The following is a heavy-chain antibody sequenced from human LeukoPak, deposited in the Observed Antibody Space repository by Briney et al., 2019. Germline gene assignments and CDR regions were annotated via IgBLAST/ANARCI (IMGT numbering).Heavy chain of an antibody. CDR1: GGSISSHY. D-gene: IGHD1-26*01. Sequence: PSETLSLTCTVSGGSISSHYWTWIRQPPGKGLEWIGYIYYSGSTDYNPSLKSRVTISVDTSKNQFSLKLTSVTAADTAVYYCARGVNSGYFDYCGQGTLVTVSS. V-gene: IGHV4-59*11. J-gene: IGHJ4*02. CDR2: IYYSGST. CDR3: ARGVNSGYFDY.